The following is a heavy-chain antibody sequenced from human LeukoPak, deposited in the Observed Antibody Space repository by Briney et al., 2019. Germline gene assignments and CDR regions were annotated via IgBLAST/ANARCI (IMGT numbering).Heavy chain of an antibody. J-gene: IGHJ4*02. Sequence: AGGSLRLSCAASGFTFSSYAMHWVRQAPGKGLEWVAVISYDGSNKYYADSVKGRFTISRDNSKNTLYLQMNSLRAEDTAVYYCARIGGYYSTSFDYWGQGTLVTVSS. CDR2: ISYDGSNK. CDR3: ARIGGYYSTSFDY. D-gene: IGHD3-22*01. V-gene: IGHV3-30-3*01. CDR1: GFTFSSYA.